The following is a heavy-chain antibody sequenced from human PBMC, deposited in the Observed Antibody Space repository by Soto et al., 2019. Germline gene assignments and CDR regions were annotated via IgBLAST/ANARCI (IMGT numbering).Heavy chain of an antibody. D-gene: IGHD6-19*01. V-gene: IGHV1-3*01. CDR2: IPDRNGCT. Sequence: ASVKVSSRASGYTFVNFAMHLIRQPPGQKLGWVAWIPDRNGCTRYSVYLRGMVVVTRHTSASTAYMVLTSLRFEDTPIDYCARDGMYASGWYNKTTYTLNVWGQVPTVTVST. J-gene: IGHJ6*01. CDR1: GYTFVNFA. CDR3: ARDGMYASGWYNKTTYTLNV.